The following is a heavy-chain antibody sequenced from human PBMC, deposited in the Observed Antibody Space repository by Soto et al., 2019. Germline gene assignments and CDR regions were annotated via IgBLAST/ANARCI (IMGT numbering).Heavy chain of an antibody. CDR3: ASGNGLQFNPPVDY. CDR1: GGSISSGDYY. Sequence: QVQLQESGPGLVKPSQTLSLTCTVSGGSISSGDYYWSWIRQPPGKGLEWIGYIYYSGSTYYHPSLKSLVTLSVDTSKNQFSLKLSSVTAADTAVYYCASGNGLQFNPPVDYWGQGTLVTVSS. D-gene: IGHD5-12*01. J-gene: IGHJ4*02. V-gene: IGHV4-30-4*01. CDR2: IYYSGST.